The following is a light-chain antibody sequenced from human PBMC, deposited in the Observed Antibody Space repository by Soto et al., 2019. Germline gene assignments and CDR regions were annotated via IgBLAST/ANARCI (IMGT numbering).Light chain of an antibody. Sequence: QSVLTQPPSVSGAPGQRVPVSCTGSRSNIGAGYDVHWYQQLPGTAPKLLIYGNSNRPSGVPDRFSGSKSGTSASLAITGLHAEDEADYYCQSYDSRLSGAVFGGGTKLTVL. CDR3: QSYDSRLSGAV. CDR1: RSNIGAGYD. J-gene: IGLJ3*02. CDR2: GNS. V-gene: IGLV1-40*01.